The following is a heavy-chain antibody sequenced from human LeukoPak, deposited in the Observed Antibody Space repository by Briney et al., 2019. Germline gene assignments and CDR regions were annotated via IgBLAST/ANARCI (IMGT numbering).Heavy chain of an antibody. Sequence: GGSLRLSCAASGFTFSNYAMTWVRQAPGKGLEWVSGFTSGGSTYYADSVKGRFTISRDNSKNTLYLQMNSLRAEDTAVYYCAKGASFGGYGDYDYWGQGTLVTVSS. D-gene: IGHD4-17*01. J-gene: IGHJ4*02. V-gene: IGHV3-23*01. CDR1: GFTFSNYA. CDR3: AKGASFGGYGDYDY. CDR2: FTSGGST.